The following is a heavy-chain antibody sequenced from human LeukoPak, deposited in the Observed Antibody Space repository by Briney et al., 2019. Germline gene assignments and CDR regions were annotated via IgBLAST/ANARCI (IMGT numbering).Heavy chain of an antibody. CDR3: ARDELWFGEFGAFDI. CDR2: IYYSGST. Sequence: SETLSLTCTVSGGSISSSSYYWGWIRQPPGKGLEWIGSIYYSGSTYYNPSLKSRVTISVDTSKNQFSLKLSSVTAADTAVYYCARDELWFGEFGAFDIWGQGTMVTVSS. J-gene: IGHJ3*02. V-gene: IGHV4-39*07. CDR1: GGSISSSSYY. D-gene: IGHD3-10*01.